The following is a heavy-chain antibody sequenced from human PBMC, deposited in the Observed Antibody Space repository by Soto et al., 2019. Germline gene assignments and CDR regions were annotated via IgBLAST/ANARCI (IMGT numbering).Heavy chain of an antibody. D-gene: IGHD6-6*01. CDR1: GGTFSSYA. CDR2: TIPPFGTA. J-gene: IGHJ6*02. CDR3: ARDWGAARPEQCRGMAV. V-gene: IGHV1-69*01. Sequence: QVQLVQSGAEVKKPGSSVKVSCRASGGTFSSYAISWVRQAPGQGLESMGGTIPPFGTANYAQKFQGRVTITGDDSTSTADMELRSLRSEDTAVYYCARDWGAARPEQCRGMAVWGQGTTVTVSS.